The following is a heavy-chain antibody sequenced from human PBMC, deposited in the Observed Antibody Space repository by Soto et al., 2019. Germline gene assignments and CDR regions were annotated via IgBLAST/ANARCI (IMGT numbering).Heavy chain of an antibody. D-gene: IGHD2-2*01. V-gene: IGHV4-4*02. Sequence: QVQLQESGPGLVRPSGTLSLTCAVSGDFIRSTNWWTWVRQPPGKGLEWIGEIFHSGATNYNPSLKSRVTISVDRSKNQFFLNLNSVTAADTAVYYCARAPWHAIWGQGTLVTVSS. CDR3: ARAPWHAI. J-gene: IGHJ4*02. CDR1: GDFIRSTNW. CDR2: IFHSGAT.